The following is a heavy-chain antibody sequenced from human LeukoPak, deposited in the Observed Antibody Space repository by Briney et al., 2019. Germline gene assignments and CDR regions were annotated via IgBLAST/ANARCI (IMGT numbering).Heavy chain of an antibody. V-gene: IGHV3-23*01. CDR3: AREKESLHPIKNWFDP. CDR1: GFTLRTYA. J-gene: IGHJ5*02. CDR2: ISGSGGSGGT. Sequence: GGTLGLSCAASGFTLRTYAMNWVRQAPGKGLEWVSGISGSGGSGGTYYADSVKGRFSISRDNSDNMLYLEMNSLRVEDTAVYYCAREKESLHPIKNWFDPWGQGTLVTVSS.